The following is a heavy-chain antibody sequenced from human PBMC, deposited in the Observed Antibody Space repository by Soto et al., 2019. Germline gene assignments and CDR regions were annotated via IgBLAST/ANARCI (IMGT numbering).Heavy chain of an antibody. CDR3: ARGATAAFLTHFDY. V-gene: IGHV5-51*01. J-gene: IGHJ4*02. CDR2: IYPDHSQT. Sequence: GESLKISCKGSGYHFYGYWIGWMRQMPGKGLEWMGIIYPDHSQTIYSPSLQGQVTMSADKSINTAYLQWSSLKASDTATYYCARGATAAFLTHFDYWGQGTLVTVSS. CDR1: GYHFYGYW. D-gene: IGHD6-25*01.